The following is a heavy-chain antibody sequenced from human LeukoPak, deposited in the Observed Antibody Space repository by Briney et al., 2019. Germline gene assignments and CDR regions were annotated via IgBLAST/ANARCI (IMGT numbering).Heavy chain of an antibody. Sequence: PGGSLRLSCAASGFAFSSYAMHWVRQAPGKGLEWVAVISYDGSNKYYADSVKGRFTISRDNSKNTLYLQMNSLRAEDTALYHCARRGTGELGAFDIWGQGTMVTVSS. CDR2: ISYDGSNK. V-gene: IGHV3-30-3*01. CDR1: GFAFSSYA. D-gene: IGHD3/OR15-3a*01. CDR3: ARRGTGELGAFDI. J-gene: IGHJ3*02.